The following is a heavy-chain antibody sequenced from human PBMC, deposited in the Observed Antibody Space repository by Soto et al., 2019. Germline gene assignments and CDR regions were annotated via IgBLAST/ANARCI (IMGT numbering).Heavy chain of an antibody. CDR3: AENAYYYGSGSYSVYYYGMDV. Sequence: VGSLRLSCAASGFTFSSYAMSWVRQAPGKGLEWVSAISGSGGSTYYADSVKGRFTISRDNSKNTLYLQMNSLRAEDTAVYYCAENAYYYGSGSYSVYYYGMDVWGQGTTVTVSS. CDR1: GFTFSSYA. D-gene: IGHD3-10*01. V-gene: IGHV3-23*01. CDR2: ISGSGGST. J-gene: IGHJ6*02.